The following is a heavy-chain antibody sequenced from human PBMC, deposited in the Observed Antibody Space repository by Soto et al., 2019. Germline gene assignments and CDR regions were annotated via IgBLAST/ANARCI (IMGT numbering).Heavy chain of an antibody. D-gene: IGHD3-9*01. CDR1: GGSLSGYY. V-gene: IGHV4-34*01. J-gene: IGHJ6*03. CDR2: INHSGTA. CDR3: ASYHFLDLWTGSRHYMDV. Sequence: QVHLEQWGAGLLNPSETLSLTCAVYGGSLSGYYWSWVRQSPGKGLEWIGEINHSGTANYNPSLKTRVTISADTSKHQFSLRLTSVTAADSAVYYCASYHFLDLWTGSRHYMDVWGRGTPVTVPS.